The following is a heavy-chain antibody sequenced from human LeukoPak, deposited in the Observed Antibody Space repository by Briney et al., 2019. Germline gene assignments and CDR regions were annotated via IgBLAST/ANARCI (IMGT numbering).Heavy chain of an antibody. CDR1: GYTFTSYG. CDR3: ARSGRVNSYGSQFDY. V-gene: IGHV1-18*01. Sequence: ASVKVSCKASGYTFTSYGISWVRQAPGQGLEWMGWISAYNGNTNYAQKLQGRVTMTTDTSTSTAYMELRSLRSEDTAVYYCARSGRVNSYGSQFDYWGQGTLVTVSS. J-gene: IGHJ4*02. CDR2: ISAYNGNT. D-gene: IGHD5-18*01.